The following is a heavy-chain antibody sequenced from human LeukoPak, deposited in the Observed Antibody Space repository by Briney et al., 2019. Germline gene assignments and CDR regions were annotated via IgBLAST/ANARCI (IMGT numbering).Heavy chain of an antibody. Sequence: SLTLSRPASGCTFSSYAMHWVRQAPGTGLEWVAVISYDGSNKYYADSVKGRFTISRDNSKNTLYLQMNSLRAEDTAVYYCARDLNSGYDDDAFDIWGQGTMVTVSS. D-gene: IGHD5-12*01. CDR2: ISYDGSNK. CDR1: GCTFSSYA. J-gene: IGHJ3*02. V-gene: IGHV3-30*04. CDR3: ARDLNSGYDDDAFDI.